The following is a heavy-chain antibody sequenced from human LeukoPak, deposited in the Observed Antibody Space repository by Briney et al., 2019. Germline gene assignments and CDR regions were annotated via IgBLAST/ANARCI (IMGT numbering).Heavy chain of an antibody. J-gene: IGHJ4*02. D-gene: IGHD5-18*01. CDR1: GGSISSYY. Sequence: SETLSLTCTVSGGSISSYYWSWIRQPPGKGLEWIGYIYYSWSTNYNPSLKSRVTISVDTSKNQFSLKLSSVTAADTAVYYCARDLDSYGNHDYWGQGTLVTVSS. CDR3: ARDLDSYGNHDY. CDR2: IYYSWST. V-gene: IGHV4-59*01.